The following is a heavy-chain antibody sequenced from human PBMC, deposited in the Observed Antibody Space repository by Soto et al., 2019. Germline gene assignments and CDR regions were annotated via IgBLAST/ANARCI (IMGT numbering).Heavy chain of an antibody. CDR3: ARDSAQYSSSVYGMDV. V-gene: IGHV3-53*01. D-gene: IGHD6-13*01. J-gene: IGHJ6*02. Sequence: GGSLRLCCAASGVTVSSNYMSGVRQAPGKGLEWVSVIYSGGSTYYADSVKGRFTISRDNSKNTLYLQMNSLRAEDTAVYYCARDSAQYSSSVYGMDVWGQGTTVTVSS. CDR2: IYSGGST. CDR1: GVTVSSNY.